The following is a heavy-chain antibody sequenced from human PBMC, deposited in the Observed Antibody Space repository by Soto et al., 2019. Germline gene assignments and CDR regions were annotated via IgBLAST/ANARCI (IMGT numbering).Heavy chain of an antibody. CDR1: GYIFINYY. Sequence: QVQLVQSGAEVKKPGASVKISCKTSGYIFINYYIHWVRQAPGQGLEWLALFNPMSGSTNYAQKLQGRVTVTSDTSTSTVYMELSSLISEDTAVYYCARDLAEADYWGQGTLVTVSS. CDR3: ARDLAEADY. CDR2: FNPMSGST. J-gene: IGHJ4*02. V-gene: IGHV1-46*04.